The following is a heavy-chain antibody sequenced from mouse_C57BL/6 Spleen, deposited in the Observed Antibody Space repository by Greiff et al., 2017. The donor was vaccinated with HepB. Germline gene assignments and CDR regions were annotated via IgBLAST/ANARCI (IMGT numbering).Heavy chain of an antibody. CDR2: IYPGGGYT. Sequence: QVQLQQSGAELVRPGPSVKMSCKASGYTFTNYWIGWAKQRPGHGLEWIGDIYPGGGYTNYNEKFKGKATLSADKSSSTADMQFSSLTSEDSAIYYWARGPYYYGSSYWYFDVWGTGTTVTVSS. D-gene: IGHD1-1*01. CDR1: GYTFTNYW. CDR3: ARGPYYYGSSYWYFDV. J-gene: IGHJ1*03. V-gene: IGHV1-63*01.